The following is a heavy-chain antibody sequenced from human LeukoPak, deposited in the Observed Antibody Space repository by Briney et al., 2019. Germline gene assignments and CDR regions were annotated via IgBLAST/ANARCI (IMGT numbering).Heavy chain of an antibody. V-gene: IGHV1-69*05. CDR2: IIPLFGTP. CDR1: GGTFNNYV. Sequence: SVKVSCKASGGTFNNYVFTWVRQAPGQGLEFMGGIIPLFGTPNYTQKFQGRVTITTDESTNTVYMELSSLRSGDTAVYFCARSNEILTGYYGRHWGQGTLVIVCS. J-gene: IGHJ4*02. D-gene: IGHD3-9*01. CDR3: ARSNEILTGYYGRH.